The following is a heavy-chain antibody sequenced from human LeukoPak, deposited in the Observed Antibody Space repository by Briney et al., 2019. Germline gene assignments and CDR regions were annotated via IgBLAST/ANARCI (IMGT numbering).Heavy chain of an antibody. CDR1: GFTVSSNY. CDR2: LHSGGSI. Sequence: GGSLRLSCAASGFTVSSNYVSWVRQAPGQGLEWVSLLHSGGSIYYADSVKGRFTISRDNSKNTLYLQMNSLRAEDTAVYYCARRERRGYTYGRGTLDIWGQGTMVTVSS. CDR3: ARRERRGYTYGRGTLDI. V-gene: IGHV3-66*01. D-gene: IGHD5-18*01. J-gene: IGHJ3*02.